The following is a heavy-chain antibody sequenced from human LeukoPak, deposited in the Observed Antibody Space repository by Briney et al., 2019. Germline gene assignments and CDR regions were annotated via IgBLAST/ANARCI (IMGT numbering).Heavy chain of an antibody. D-gene: IGHD6-13*01. CDR3: ARGAAGSYSGIDY. CDR2: ISSSSSYI. V-gene: IGHV3-21*01. Sequence: GGSLRLSCAASGFTFSSYSMNWVRQAPGKELEWVSSISSSSSYIYYADSVKGRFTISRDNAKNSLYLQMNSLRAEDTAVYYCARGAAGSYSGIDYWGQGTLVTVSS. J-gene: IGHJ4*02. CDR1: GFTFSSYS.